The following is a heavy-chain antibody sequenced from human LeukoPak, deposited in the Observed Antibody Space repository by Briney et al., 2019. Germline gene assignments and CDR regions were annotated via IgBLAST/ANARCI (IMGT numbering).Heavy chain of an antibody. D-gene: IGHD3-9*01. CDR1: GFTFSSYA. CDR2: ISGSGGST. J-gene: IGHJ4*02. CDR3: ATLAHYDILTGYSNFDY. V-gene: IGHV3-23*01. Sequence: GSLRLSCAASGFTFSSYAMSWVRQAPGKGLEWVSAISGSGGSTYYADSVKGRFTISRDNSKNTLYLQMNSLRAEDTAVYYCATLAHYDILTGYSNFDYWGQGTLVTVSS.